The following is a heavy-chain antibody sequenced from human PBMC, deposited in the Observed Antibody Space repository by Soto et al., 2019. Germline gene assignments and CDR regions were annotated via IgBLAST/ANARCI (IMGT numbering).Heavy chain of an antibody. Sequence: EVHLLESGGDLVQPGGSLRLSCTASGLTFSTYAMSWVRQAPGKGLEWVSALGGSGTGGRTHYADSVKGRFTISRDNSKNTVYLQMNSLRADDTAVYYCAKSPGGLDGYKSDYYGMDVWGQGTTVPVSS. CDR3: AKSPGGLDGYKSDYYGMDV. CDR1: GLTFSTYA. CDR2: LGGSGTGGRT. D-gene: IGHD5-12*01. V-gene: IGHV3-23*01. J-gene: IGHJ6*02.